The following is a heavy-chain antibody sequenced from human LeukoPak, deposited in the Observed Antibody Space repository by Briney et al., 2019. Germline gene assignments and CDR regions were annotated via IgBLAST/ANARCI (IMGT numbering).Heavy chain of an antibody. Sequence: PGGSLRLSCAVSRFTFDEYAMHWVRQAPGKGLEWVSGSSWNSGLIDYADSVKGRFTITRDNAKNSLYLQMNSLKAEDTAFYYCSKGGIFGLVTYYFDYWGQGTLVTVSS. CDR1: RFTFDEYA. CDR2: SSWNSGLI. CDR3: SKGGIFGLVTYYFDY. V-gene: IGHV3-9*01. J-gene: IGHJ4*02. D-gene: IGHD3/OR15-3a*01.